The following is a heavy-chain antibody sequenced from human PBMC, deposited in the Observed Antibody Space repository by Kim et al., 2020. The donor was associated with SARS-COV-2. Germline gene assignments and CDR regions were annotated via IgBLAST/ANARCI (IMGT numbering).Heavy chain of an antibody. D-gene: IGHD4-17*01. J-gene: IGHJ4*02. CDR2: SNK. V-gene: IGHV3-30-3*01. Sequence: SNKSSADSVKGRFTNSRDNSKNTLYLQMNSLRAEDTAGYYCARAPGASFDYWGQGTLVTVSS. CDR3: ARAPGASFDY.